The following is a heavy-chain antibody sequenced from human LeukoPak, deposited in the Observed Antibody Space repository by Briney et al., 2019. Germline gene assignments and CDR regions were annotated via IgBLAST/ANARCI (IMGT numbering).Heavy chain of an antibody. J-gene: IGHJ4*02. CDR2: IHFDESTK. V-gene: IGHV3-30*02. Sequence: GGSLRLSCAASGFTFSSYGMHWVRQAPGKGLEWVAFIHFDESTKYSGDSVKGRFTISRDNSKNTLYLQMNSLRPEDTAVYYCXXXXCTRTSCDGYPGYWGQGSLVTVTS. D-gene: IGHD2-2*01. CDR3: XXXXCTRTSCDGYPGY. CDR1: GFTFSSYG.